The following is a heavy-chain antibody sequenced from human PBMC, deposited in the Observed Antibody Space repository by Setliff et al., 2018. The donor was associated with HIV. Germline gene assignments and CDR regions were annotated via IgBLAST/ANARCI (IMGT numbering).Heavy chain of an antibody. CDR2: INHRGRT. V-gene: IGHV4-34*01. J-gene: IGHJ6*03. Sequence: SETLSLTCAVYGGSLSGYYWSWIRQAPGKGLEWIGEINHRGRTRYNPSLKSRVTISVETSKNQFSLRVNSVTAADTAFYYCARGFSGDHVFTWYMDVWGKGTTVTV. CDR3: ARGFSGDHVFTWYMDV. D-gene: IGHD2-21*01. CDR1: GGSLSGYY.